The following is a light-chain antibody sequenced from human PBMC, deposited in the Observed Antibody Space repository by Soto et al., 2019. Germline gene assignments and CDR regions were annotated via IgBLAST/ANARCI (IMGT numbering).Light chain of an antibody. J-gene: IGLJ2*01. V-gene: IGLV1-51*01. CDR2: DND. CDR3: ETWDNSLSGVV. Sequence: QSVLTQPPSGSAAPGQRVTVSCSGGSSNIGGNYVAWYRQFPGTAPQLIIYDNDKRPSGIPDRLSGSKSGTSATLLITGLQSGDEADYYCETWDNSLSGVVFGGGTKLTVL. CDR1: SSNIGGNY.